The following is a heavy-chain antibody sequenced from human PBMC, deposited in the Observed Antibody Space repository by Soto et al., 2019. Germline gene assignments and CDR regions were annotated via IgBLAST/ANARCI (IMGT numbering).Heavy chain of an antibody. CDR1: GFTFSSYG. CDR2: ISYDGSNK. J-gene: IGHJ4*02. Sequence: PGGSLRLSCAPSGFTFSSYGMHWVRQAPGKGLEWVAVISYDGSNKYYADSVKGRFTISRDNSKNTLYLQMNSLRAEDTAVYYCAKELEAGYSSSWYAADHWGQGTLVTVSS. V-gene: IGHV3-30*18. D-gene: IGHD6-13*01. CDR3: AKELEAGYSSSWYAADH.